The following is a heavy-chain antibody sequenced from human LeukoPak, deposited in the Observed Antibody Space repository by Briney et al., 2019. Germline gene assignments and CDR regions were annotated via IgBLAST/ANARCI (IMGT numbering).Heavy chain of an antibody. CDR1: GFTFSAYG. CDR2: ISYDGSNK. D-gene: IGHD3-22*01. V-gene: IGHV3-30*18. CDR3: AKGDSGYYTFFDY. J-gene: IGHJ4*02. Sequence: PGRSLRLSCAASGFTFSAYGMHWVRQAPGKGLEWVAVISYDGSNKYYADSVKGRFIISRDNSKNTLHLQMNSLRAEDTAVYYCAKGDSGYYTFFDYWGQGTLVTVSS.